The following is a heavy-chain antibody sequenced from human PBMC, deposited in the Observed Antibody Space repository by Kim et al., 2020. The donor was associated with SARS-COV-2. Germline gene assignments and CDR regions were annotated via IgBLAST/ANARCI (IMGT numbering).Heavy chain of an antibody. CDR3: ARVGYDILTGYSLPAPYYSMDV. CDR2: INHSGST. J-gene: IGHJ6*02. CDR1: GGSFSGYY. D-gene: IGHD3-9*01. V-gene: IGHV4-34*01. Sequence: SETLSLTCAVYGGSFSGYYWSWIRQPPGKGLEWIGEINHSGSTNYNPSLKSRVTISVDTSKNQFSLKLSSVTAADTAVYYCARVGYDILTGYSLPAPYYSMDVWGQGTTVTVSS.